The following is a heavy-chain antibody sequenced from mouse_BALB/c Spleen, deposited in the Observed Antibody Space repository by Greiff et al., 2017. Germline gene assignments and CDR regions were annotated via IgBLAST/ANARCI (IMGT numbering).Heavy chain of an antibody. CDR3: ARDALFGTAPYWYFDV. Sequence: EVQLVESGGGLVQPGGSLRLSCATSGFTFTDYYMSWVRQPPGKALEWLGFIRNKANGYTTEYSASVKGRFTISRDNSQSILYLQMNTLRAEDSATYYCARDALFGTAPYWYFDVWGAGTTVTVSS. V-gene: IGHV7-3*02. J-gene: IGHJ1*01. CDR1: GFTFTDYY. CDR2: IRNKANGYTT. D-gene: IGHD1-2*01.